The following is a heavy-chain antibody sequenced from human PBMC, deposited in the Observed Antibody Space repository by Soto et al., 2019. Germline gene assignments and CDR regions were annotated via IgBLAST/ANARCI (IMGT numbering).Heavy chain of an antibody. CDR2: ILPGDSYT. J-gene: IGHJ4*02. CDR3: ATLAGTGSYRDLYFDN. Sequence: VESLKISCKGSGYNFASHWICCVRQMPGEGLEWMGIILPGDSYTTYSPSFQGQVTVSADQSISTVYLQWSSLKASDTAMYYCATLAGTGSYRDLYFDNWGQGTPVTVSS. D-gene: IGHD1-26*01. CDR1: GYNFASHW. V-gene: IGHV5-51*01.